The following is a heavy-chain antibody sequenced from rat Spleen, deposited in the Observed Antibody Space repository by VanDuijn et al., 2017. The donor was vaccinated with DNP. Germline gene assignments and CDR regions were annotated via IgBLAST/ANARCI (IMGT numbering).Heavy chain of an antibody. Sequence: VQLKESGPGLVQPSQTLSLTCTVAGFSLTSYNVHWVRQPPTGGLEWVASITNTGDSTYYSDSVKGRFTISRDNAKSTLYLQMNSLRSEDTATYYCTRRSAEGISWFAYWGPGTMVTVSS. J-gene: IGHJ1*01. CDR3: TRRSAEGISWFAY. V-gene: IGHV5-31*01. CDR2: ITNTGDST. CDR1: GFSLTSYN. D-gene: IGHD1-11*01.